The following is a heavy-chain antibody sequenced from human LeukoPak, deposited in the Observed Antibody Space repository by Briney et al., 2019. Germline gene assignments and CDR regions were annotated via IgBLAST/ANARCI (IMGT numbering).Heavy chain of an antibody. Sequence: GGSLRLSCATSGFTFSYYGIHWVRQAPGKGLEWVAVMWSDGIRKYYTDSVEGRFTVSRDTSKNTQYLEMSSLRVEDTAVYYCTRDADTSGHYDIFDIWGQGTMVTVS. CDR1: GFTFSYYG. V-gene: IGHV3-33*01. J-gene: IGHJ3*02. CDR2: MWSDGIRK. D-gene: IGHD6-19*01. CDR3: TRDADTSGHYDIFDI.